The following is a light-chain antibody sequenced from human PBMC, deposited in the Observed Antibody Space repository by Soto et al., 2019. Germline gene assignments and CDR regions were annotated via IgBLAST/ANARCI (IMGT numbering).Light chain of an antibody. V-gene: IGKV2-28*01. CDR2: AGS. CDR1: QSLLHSNGYNY. CDR3: MQADKTPRT. Sequence: DIVMTQSPLSLPVTPGEPASISCRSSQSLLHSNGYNYLDWYLQKPGQSPQLLIYAGSNRASGVPYSFSGSGASTDFTLKITRVEGEDVGTYYCMQADKTPRTFGPGTKLEIK. J-gene: IGKJ2*01.